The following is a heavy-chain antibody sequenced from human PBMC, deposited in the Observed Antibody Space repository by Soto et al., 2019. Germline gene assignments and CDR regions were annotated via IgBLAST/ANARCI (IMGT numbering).Heavy chain of an antibody. J-gene: IGHJ4*02. CDR2: IYWDADK. V-gene: IGHV2-5*02. CDR3: AHTNYYGSWFFDS. Sequence: QITLKESGHTLVKPTQTLTLTCTFSGFSLSTTGVGVGWIRQPPGEALEWLALIYWDADKRYSPSLKNRITITQAPSKNQAVLTLTTMDPVDTATYFCAHTNYYGSWFFDSWGQGTLVTVSS. D-gene: IGHD3-10*01. CDR1: GFSLSTTGVG.